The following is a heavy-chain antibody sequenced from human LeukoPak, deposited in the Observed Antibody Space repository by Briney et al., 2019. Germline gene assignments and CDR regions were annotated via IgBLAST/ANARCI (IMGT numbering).Heavy chain of an antibody. V-gene: IGHV3-33*01. D-gene: IGHD2-2*01. Sequence: QPGGSLRLSCAASGFTFSTYGMHWVRQAPGKGLEWVALIWYDGSNKYYADSVKGRFTISRDNSKNTLYLQMNSLRAEDTAVYYCARDQGCTSTNCYSLFFHYWGQGPLV. CDR2: IWYDGSNK. CDR1: GFTFSTYG. CDR3: ARDQGCTSTNCYSLFFHY. J-gene: IGHJ4*02.